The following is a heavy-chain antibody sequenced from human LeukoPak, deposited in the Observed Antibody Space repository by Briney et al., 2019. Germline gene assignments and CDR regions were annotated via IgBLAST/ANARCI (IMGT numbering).Heavy chain of an antibody. J-gene: IGHJ4*02. CDR3: AQHGETRVCFDY. D-gene: IGHD3-16*01. CDR2: IYHSGST. Sequence: SETLSLTCAVSGYSISSGYFWSWIRQPPGKGLEWIANIYHSGSTYYNPSLKSRVIILLDASKNQFSLRLSSVTAADTAVYYCAQHGETRVCFDYWGQGTLVTVSS. CDR1: GYSISSGYF. V-gene: IGHV4-38-2*01.